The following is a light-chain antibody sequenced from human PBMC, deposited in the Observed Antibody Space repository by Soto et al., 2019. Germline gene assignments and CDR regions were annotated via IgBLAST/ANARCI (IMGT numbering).Light chain of an antibody. CDR1: QSVSSSY. V-gene: IGKV3-20*01. J-gene: IGKJ3*01. CDR2: GAS. CDR3: QQYGSSSFT. Sequence: EVVLTQSPGTLSLSPGERATLSCRASQSVSSSYLAWYQHKPGQAPRLLIYGASSRATGIPDRFSGSGSGTDFTLTISRLEPEDVAVYYCQQYGSSSFTFGPGTKVDI.